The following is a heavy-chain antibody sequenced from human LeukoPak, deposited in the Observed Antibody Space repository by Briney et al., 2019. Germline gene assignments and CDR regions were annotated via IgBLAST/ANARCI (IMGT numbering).Heavy chain of an antibody. CDR1: GFTVSSNY. D-gene: IGHD1-26*01. CDR2: IYSGGST. J-gene: IGHJ4*02. CDR3: AKAIVGATN. V-gene: IGHV3-53*01. Sequence: PGESLRLSCAASGFTVSSNYMSWVRQAPGKGLEWVSVIYSGGSTYCADSVKGRFTVSRDNSKNTLYLQMNSLRAEDTAVYYCAKAIVGATNWGQGTLVTVSS.